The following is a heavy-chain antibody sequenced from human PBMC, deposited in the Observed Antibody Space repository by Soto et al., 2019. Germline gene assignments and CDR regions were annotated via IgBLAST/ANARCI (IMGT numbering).Heavy chain of an antibody. D-gene: IGHD3-3*01. CDR3: TTGFRITIFGVVIKPVDY. Sequence: SGGSLRLSCAASGFTFSNAWMSWVRQAPGKGLEWVGRIKSKTDGGTTDYAAPVKGRFTISRDDSKNTLYLQMNSLKTEDTAVYYCTTGFRITIFGVVIKPVDYWGQGTLVTVSS. CDR2: IKSKTDGGTT. V-gene: IGHV3-15*01. J-gene: IGHJ4*02. CDR1: GFTFSNAW.